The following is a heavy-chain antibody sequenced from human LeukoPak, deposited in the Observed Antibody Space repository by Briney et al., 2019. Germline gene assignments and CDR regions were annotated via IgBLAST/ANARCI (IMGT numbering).Heavy chain of an antibody. CDR1: GFTFSSCG. V-gene: IGHV3-23*01. Sequence: GGSLRLSCAASGFTFSSCGMTWVRQAPGKGLEWVSSISGSDDGTYYADSVKGRFTISRDNSKNTLYLQMNSLRAEDTAVYYCARASPQWLVVFDFDYWGQGTLVTVSS. CDR2: ISGSDDGT. J-gene: IGHJ4*02. CDR3: ARASPQWLVVFDFDY. D-gene: IGHD6-19*01.